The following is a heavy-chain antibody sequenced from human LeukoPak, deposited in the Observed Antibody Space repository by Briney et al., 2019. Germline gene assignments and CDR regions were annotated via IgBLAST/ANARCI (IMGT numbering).Heavy chain of an antibody. CDR1: GFTFSSYS. CDR3: ARDFVDTAMEDYFDY. Sequence: GGSLRLSCAASGFTFSSYSMNWVRQASGKGLEWVSSISSGSSYIYYADSVKGRFTISRDNAKNSLYLQMNSLRAEDTAVYYCARDFVDTAMEDYFDYWGQGTLVTVSS. CDR2: ISSGSSYI. J-gene: IGHJ4*02. V-gene: IGHV3-21*01. D-gene: IGHD5-18*01.